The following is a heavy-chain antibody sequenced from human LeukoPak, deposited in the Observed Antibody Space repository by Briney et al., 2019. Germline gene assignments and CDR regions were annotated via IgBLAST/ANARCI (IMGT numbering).Heavy chain of an antibody. CDR1: GGSISSYY. CDR3: AGAFHGSGSYYANWFDP. CDR2: IYYSGST. D-gene: IGHD3-10*01. J-gene: IGHJ5*02. V-gene: IGHV4-59*08. Sequence: SETLSLTCTVSGGSISSYYWSWIRQPPGKGLEWIGYIYYSGSTNYNPSLKSRVTISVDTSKNQFSLKLSSVTAADTAVYYCAGAFHGSGSYYANWFDPWGQGTLVTVSS.